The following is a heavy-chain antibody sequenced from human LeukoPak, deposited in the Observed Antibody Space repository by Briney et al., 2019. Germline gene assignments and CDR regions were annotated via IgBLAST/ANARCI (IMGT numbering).Heavy chain of an antibody. Sequence: QAGGSLRLSCAASGFTFSSYGMHWVRQAPGKGLEWVAVISYDGSNKYYADSVKGRFTISRDNSKNTLYLQMNSLRAEDTAVYYCAKPPGTAYGSGSYYDYWGQGTLVTVSS. D-gene: IGHD3-10*01. V-gene: IGHV3-30*18. CDR3: AKPPGTAYGSGSYYDY. CDR1: GFTFSSYG. J-gene: IGHJ4*02. CDR2: ISYDGSNK.